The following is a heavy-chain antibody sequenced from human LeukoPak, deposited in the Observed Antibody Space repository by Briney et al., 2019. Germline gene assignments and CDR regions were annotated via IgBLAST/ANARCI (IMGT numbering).Heavy chain of an antibody. CDR1: GFTFSSYG. Sequence: TGGSLRLSCAASGFTFSSYGMHWVRQAPGKGLEWVAVISYDGSNKYYADSVKGRFTISRDNSKNTLHLQMNSLRAEDTAVYYCAKDPDYWGQGTLVTVSS. V-gene: IGHV3-30*18. CDR2: ISYDGSNK. CDR3: AKDPDY. J-gene: IGHJ4*02.